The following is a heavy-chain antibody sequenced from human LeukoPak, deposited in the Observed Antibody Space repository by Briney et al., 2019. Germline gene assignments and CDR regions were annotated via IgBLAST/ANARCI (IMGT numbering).Heavy chain of an antibody. V-gene: IGHV3-30-3*01. Sequence: PGGSLRLSCAASGFTFSSYAMHWVRQAPGKGLEWVAVISYDGSNKYYADSVKGRFTISRDNSKNTLYLQMNSLRAEDTAVYYCARAPLYYYDSSGLDEGAEYFQHWGQGTLVTVSS. J-gene: IGHJ1*01. CDR1: GFTFSSYA. CDR2: ISYDGSNK. D-gene: IGHD3-22*01. CDR3: ARAPLYYYDSSGLDEGAEYFQH.